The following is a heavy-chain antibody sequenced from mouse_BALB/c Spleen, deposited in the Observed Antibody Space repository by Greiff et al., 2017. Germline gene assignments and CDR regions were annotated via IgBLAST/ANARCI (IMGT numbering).Heavy chain of an antibody. CDR1: GYTFTDYY. Sequence: QVQLKQSGAELARPGASVKLSCKASGYTFTDYYINWVKQRTGQGLVWIGEIYPGSGNTYYNEKFKGKATLTADKSSSTAYMQLSSLTSEDSAVYFCARGAGTCAFAYWGQGTLVTVSA. CDR2: IYPGSGNT. J-gene: IGHJ3*01. CDR3: ARGAGTCAFAY. V-gene: IGHV1-77*01.